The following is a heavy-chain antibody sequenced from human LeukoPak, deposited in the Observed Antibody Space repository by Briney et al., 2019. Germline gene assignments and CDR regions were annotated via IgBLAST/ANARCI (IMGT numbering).Heavy chain of an antibody. V-gene: IGHV4-59*12. CDR3: ARSKVTIFGVVIQYYYYYGMDV. J-gene: IGHJ6*02. D-gene: IGHD3-3*01. CDR1: GGSISRYY. Sequence: KSSETLSLTCTVSGGSISRYYWSWIRQPPGKGLEWIGYIYYSGSTNYNPSLKSRVTISVDTSKNQFSLKLSSVTAADTAVYYCARSKVTIFGVVIQYYYYYGMDVWGQGTTVTVSS. CDR2: IYYSGST.